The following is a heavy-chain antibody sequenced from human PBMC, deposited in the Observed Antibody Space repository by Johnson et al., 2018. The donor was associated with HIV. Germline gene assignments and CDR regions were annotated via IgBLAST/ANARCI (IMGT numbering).Heavy chain of an antibody. CDR2: IKSKTEGGTT. CDR3: TTGWYSGYDLPNAFDI. J-gene: IGHJ3*02. Sequence: VQLVESGGGLVKPGGSLRLSCAASGFTFSNAWMSWVRQAPGKGLEWVGRIKSKTEGGTTDYAAPVKGRFTISRDDSKNTLYLQMNSLKTEDTAVYYCTTGWYSGYDLPNAFDIWGQGTMVTVSS. D-gene: IGHD5-12*01. V-gene: IGHV3-15*01. CDR1: GFTFSNAW.